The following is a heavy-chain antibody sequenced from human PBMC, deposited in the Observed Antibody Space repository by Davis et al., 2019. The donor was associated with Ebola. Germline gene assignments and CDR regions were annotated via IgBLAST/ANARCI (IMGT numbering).Heavy chain of an antibody. CDR1: GGTFSSYA. CDR3: ASLTSTVIHDTSGWFDP. D-gene: IGHD4-17*01. V-gene: IGHV1-69*06. Sequence: SVKVSCKASGGTFSSYAISWVRQAPGQGLEWMGGIIPIFGTANYAQKFQGRVTITADKSTSTAYMELSSLRSEDTAVYYCASLTSTVIHDTSGWFDPWGQGTLVTVSS. CDR2: IIPIFGTA. J-gene: IGHJ5*02.